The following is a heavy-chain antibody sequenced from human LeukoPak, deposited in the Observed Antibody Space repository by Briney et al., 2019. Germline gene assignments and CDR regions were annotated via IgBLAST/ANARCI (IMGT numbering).Heavy chain of an antibody. CDR1: GFTFSSYA. CDR3: AKGRTAFDS. D-gene: IGHD2-2*01. V-gene: IGHV3-23*01. CDR2: ISGSGGST. Sequence: GGSLRLSCVASGFTFSSYAMSCVRQAPGKGLEWVSVISGSGGSTYYADSVKGRFTISRDNSKNTLYLQMNSLRAEDTAVYYCAKGRTAFDSWGQGTLVTVSS. J-gene: IGHJ4*02.